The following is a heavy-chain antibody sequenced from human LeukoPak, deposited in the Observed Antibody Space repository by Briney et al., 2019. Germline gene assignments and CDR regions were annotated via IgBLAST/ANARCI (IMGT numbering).Heavy chain of an antibody. Sequence: SETLSLTCTVSGGSISSYYWSWIRQPAGKGLEWIGHIYTSGTTNYNPSLKSRVTMSIDTSKNQFSLKLSSVTAADTAIYYCARDAKYYFGSRTYFFFEYWGQGTLLTVSS. CDR3: ARDAKYYFGSRTYFFFEY. CDR1: GGSISSYY. D-gene: IGHD3-10*01. J-gene: IGHJ4*02. CDR2: IYTSGTT. V-gene: IGHV4-4*07.